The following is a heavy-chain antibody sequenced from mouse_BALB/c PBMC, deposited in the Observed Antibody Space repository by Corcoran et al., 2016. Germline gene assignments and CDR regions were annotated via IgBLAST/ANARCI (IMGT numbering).Heavy chain of an antibody. CDR3: GIYDGFSWFAY. CDR2: ILPGSGST. J-gene: IGHJ3*01. V-gene: IGHV1-9*01. D-gene: IGHD2-3*01. CDR1: GYTFSSYW. Sequence: QVQLQQSGAELMKPGASVKISCKATGYTFSSYWIEWVKQRPGHGLEWIGEILPGSGSTNYNEKFKGKATFTADTSSNTAYMQLSSLTSEDSAVYYCGIYDGFSWFAYWGQGTLVTVSA.